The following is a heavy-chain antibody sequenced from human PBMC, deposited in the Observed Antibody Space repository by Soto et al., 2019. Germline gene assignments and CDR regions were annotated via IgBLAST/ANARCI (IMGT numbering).Heavy chain of an antibody. Sequence: GESLKISCKGSGYSFTSYWIGWVRQMPGKGLEWMGIIYPGDSDTRYSPSFQGQVTISADKSISTAYLQWSSLKASDTAMYYCARSPINYYDSSGYYYSFDYWGQGTLVTVSS. J-gene: IGHJ4*02. D-gene: IGHD3-22*01. CDR2: IYPGDSDT. CDR3: ARSPINYYDSSGYYYSFDY. V-gene: IGHV5-51*01. CDR1: GYSFTSYW.